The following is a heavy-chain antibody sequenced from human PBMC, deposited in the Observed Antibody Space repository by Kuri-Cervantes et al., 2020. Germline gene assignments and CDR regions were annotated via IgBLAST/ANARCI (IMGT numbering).Heavy chain of an antibody. V-gene: IGHV4-34*01. CDR3: ARHMSSGRRHFDY. Sequence: GSLRLSCAVYGGSFSGYYWSWIRQPPGKGLEWIGEINHSGSTNYNPSLRSRSTISLDTSKNQFSLNLRSVTAADTAVYYCARHMSSGRRHFDYWGQGTLVTVSS. CDR2: INHSGST. D-gene: IGHD6-19*01. J-gene: IGHJ4*02. CDR1: GGSFSGYY.